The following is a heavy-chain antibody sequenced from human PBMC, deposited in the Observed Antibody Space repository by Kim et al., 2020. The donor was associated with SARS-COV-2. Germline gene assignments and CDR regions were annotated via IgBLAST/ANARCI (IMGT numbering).Heavy chain of an antibody. Sequence: SETLSLTCSVSGSSMNENYWSWIRQSPGKGLEWIGHMHYSGNTNYNPSLKSRVTMSLDTSRNQFSLKLRSATAADTAVYYCARMYDYAPYWGQGALVTVSS. CDR1: GSSMNENY. D-gene: IGHD2-2*01. V-gene: IGHV4-59*13. CDR3: ARMYDYAPY. J-gene: IGHJ4*02. CDR2: MHYSGNT.